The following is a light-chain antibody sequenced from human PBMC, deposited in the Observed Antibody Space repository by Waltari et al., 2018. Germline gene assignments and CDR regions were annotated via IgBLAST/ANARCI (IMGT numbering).Light chain of an antibody. CDR1: QSISKY. V-gene: IGKV3-11*01. J-gene: IGKJ1*01. CDR2: AAS. CDR3: QNHERLPAT. Sequence: SCRASQSISKYLVCYQQRPGHAPRLLIYAASTRATGVPDRFSGSGYGTDFTLTISRLEPEDFAVYYCQNHERLPATFGQGTKVEIK.